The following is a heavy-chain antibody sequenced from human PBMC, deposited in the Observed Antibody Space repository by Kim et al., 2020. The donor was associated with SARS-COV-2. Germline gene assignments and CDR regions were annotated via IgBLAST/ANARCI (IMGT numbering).Heavy chain of an antibody. CDR1: GGSISSYY. V-gene: IGHV4-59*01. J-gene: IGHJ6*04. D-gene: IGHD2-21*02. CDR2: IYYSGST. CDR3: ARAYCGGDCYSGYYYYGMDV. Sequence: SETLSLTCTVSGGSISSYYWSWIRQPPGKGLEWIGYIYYSGSTNYNPSLKSRVTISVDTSKNQFSLKLSSVTAADTAVYYCARAYCGGDCYSGYYYYGMDVWGKGTTVTVSS.